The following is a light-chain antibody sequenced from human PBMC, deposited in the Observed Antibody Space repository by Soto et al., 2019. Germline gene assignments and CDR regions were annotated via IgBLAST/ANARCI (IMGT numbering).Light chain of an antibody. V-gene: IGKV3-11*01. CDR1: QSIASH. CDR3: QQRNNWPPSIT. CDR2: DAS. J-gene: IGKJ5*01. Sequence: EIALTQSPVTLSLPPGERASLSCRASQSIASHLAWYQQKPGQAPRLLIHDASSRATGIPARFSGSGSATDFTLTISSLEPEDFAVYYCQQRNNWPPSITFGPGTRLEIK.